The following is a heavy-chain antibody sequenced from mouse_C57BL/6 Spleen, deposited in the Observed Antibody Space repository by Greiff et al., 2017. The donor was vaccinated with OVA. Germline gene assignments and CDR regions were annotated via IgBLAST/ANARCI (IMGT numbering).Heavy chain of an antibody. Sequence: QVQLQQPGAELVKPGASVKLSCKASGYTFTSYWMHWVKQRPGQGLEWIGMIHPNSGSTNYNEKFKSKATLTVDKSSSTAYIQLSSLTSEDSAVYYCAREITGFAYWGQGTLVTVSA. CDR3: AREITGFAY. CDR2: IHPNSGST. CDR1: GYTFTSYW. J-gene: IGHJ3*01. V-gene: IGHV1-64*01. D-gene: IGHD1-3*01.